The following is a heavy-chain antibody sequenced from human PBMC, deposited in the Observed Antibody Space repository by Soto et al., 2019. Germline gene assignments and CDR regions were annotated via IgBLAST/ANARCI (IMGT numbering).Heavy chain of an antibody. Sequence: PGGSLRLSCAASGFTFSSYGMHWVRQAPGKGLEWVAVIWYDGSNKYYADSVKGRFTISRDNSKNTLYLQMNSLRAEDTAVYYCARDDAVGYSSGWYLIQNFDYWGQGTLVTVSS. J-gene: IGHJ4*02. D-gene: IGHD6-19*01. CDR3: ARDDAVGYSSGWYLIQNFDY. V-gene: IGHV3-33*01. CDR1: GFTFSSYG. CDR2: IWYDGSNK.